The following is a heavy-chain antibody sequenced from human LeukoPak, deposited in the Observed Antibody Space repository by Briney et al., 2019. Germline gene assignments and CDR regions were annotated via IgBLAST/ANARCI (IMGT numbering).Heavy chain of an antibody. D-gene: IGHD6-13*01. CDR1: GFTFSSYA. V-gene: IGHV3-23*01. Sequence: GGSLRLSCAASGFTFSSYAMSWVRQAPGKGLEWVSAISGSGGSTYYADSVKGRFTIARDNSNNTLYLQMNSLGAEDTAVYYCAKGQSAGTRVFRWFDPWGQGTLVTVSS. J-gene: IGHJ5*02. CDR2: ISGSGGST. CDR3: AKGQSAGTRVFRWFDP.